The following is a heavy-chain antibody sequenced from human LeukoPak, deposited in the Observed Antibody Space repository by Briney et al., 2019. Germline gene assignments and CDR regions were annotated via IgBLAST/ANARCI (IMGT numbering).Heavy chain of an antibody. J-gene: IGHJ4*02. V-gene: IGHV1-18*01. CDR3: ATTNGPLSSGWYGVDY. CDR1: GYTFTSYG. D-gene: IGHD6-19*01. Sequence: ASVEVSCKASGYTFTSYGISWVRQAPGQGLEWMGWISAYNGNTNYAQKLQGRVTMTTDTSTSTAYMELRSLRSDDTAVYYCATTNGPLSSGWYGVDYWGQGTLVTVSS. CDR2: ISAYNGNT.